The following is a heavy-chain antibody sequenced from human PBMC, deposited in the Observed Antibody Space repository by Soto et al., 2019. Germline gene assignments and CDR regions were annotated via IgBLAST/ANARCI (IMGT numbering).Heavy chain of an antibody. J-gene: IGHJ4*02. CDR3: GVYNAGSGGNGY. Sequence: QVQVQESGPGLVKPSETLSLTCTVSGVSVTSAGYHLTWIRQPPGKGLEWIGQTGSTNYNPSLKSRITISVDTSKNQFSLNLSSVTSADTAIYYCGVYNAGSGGNGYCGQGTLVTISS. CDR1: GVSVTSAGYH. D-gene: IGHD2-8*02. V-gene: IGHV4-61*08. CDR2: QTGST.